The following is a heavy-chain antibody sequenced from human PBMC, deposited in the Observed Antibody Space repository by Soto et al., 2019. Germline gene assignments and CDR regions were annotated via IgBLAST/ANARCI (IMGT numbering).Heavy chain of an antibody. Sequence: ASVKVSCKASGYTFTSYDINWVRQATGQGLEWMGWMNPNSGNTGYAQKFQGRVTMTRNTSISTAYMELSSLRSEDTAVYYCARGPITMVRGVLYYYGMDVWGQGTTVTVS. D-gene: IGHD3-10*01. CDR2: MNPNSGNT. V-gene: IGHV1-8*01. J-gene: IGHJ6*02. CDR1: GYTFTSYD. CDR3: ARGPITMVRGVLYYYGMDV.